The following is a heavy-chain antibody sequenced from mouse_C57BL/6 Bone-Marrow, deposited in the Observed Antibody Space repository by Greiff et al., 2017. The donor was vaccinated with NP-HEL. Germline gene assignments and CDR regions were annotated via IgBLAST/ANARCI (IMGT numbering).Heavy chain of an antibody. CDR2: IRSKSSNYAT. Sequence: EVQGVESGGGLVQPKGSLKLSCAASGFTFNTYAMHWVRQAPGKGLEWVARIRSKSSNYATYYADSVKDRFTISRDDSQSMLYLQMNNLKTEDTAMYDCVRDGYYNSWFAYWGQGTLVTVSA. V-gene: IGHV10-3*01. CDR1: GFTFNTYA. J-gene: IGHJ3*01. CDR3: VRDGYYNSWFAY. D-gene: IGHD2-3*01.